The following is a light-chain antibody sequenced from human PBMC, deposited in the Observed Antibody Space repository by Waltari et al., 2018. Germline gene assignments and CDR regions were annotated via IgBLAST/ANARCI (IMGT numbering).Light chain of an antibody. Sequence: QSALTQPASVSGSPGHSITISCTGTSSDVGGYDYVSWYQQHPGKAPKLMIHDVSNRPSVMSHRFAGSKSGNTASLTISGLQAENEADYFCNSYTSISTLVYGGGTKLTVL. CDR2: DVS. CDR3: NSYTSISTLV. V-gene: IGLV2-14*03. J-gene: IGLJ2*01. CDR1: SSDVGGYDY.